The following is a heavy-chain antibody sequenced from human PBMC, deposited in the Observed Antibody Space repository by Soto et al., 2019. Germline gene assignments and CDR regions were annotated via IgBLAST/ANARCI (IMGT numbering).Heavy chain of an antibody. CDR1: GFSFSTYN. D-gene: IGHD2-15*01. J-gene: IGHJ5*01. CDR3: ARARCYDGTCYSASDS. Sequence: GGSLRLSCAASGFSFSTYNMDWVRQAPGKGPEWIAYISTTSFTIYYADSVKGRFTISRDNDRNSLYLEMNSLRDEDTAVYYCARARCYDGTCYSASDSWGQGTLVTVSS. V-gene: IGHV3-48*02. CDR2: ISTTSFTI.